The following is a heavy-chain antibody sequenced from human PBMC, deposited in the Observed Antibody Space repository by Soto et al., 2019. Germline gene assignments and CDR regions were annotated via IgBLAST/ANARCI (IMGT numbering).Heavy chain of an antibody. CDR2: ITFRGVT. Sequence: SETLSLTCDVHGDSLSGYAWSWIRQPAGKGLEWIGEITFRGVTNYHPSLKSRLSMSVDTSKNRISLNVSSVTAADTALYFCARKLEASIRHVEWFSDKGFAPWGRGTLVTVSS. CDR1: GDSLSGYA. D-gene: IGHD3-9*01. CDR3: ARKLEASIRHVEWFSDKGFAP. J-gene: IGHJ5*02. V-gene: IGHV4-34*01.